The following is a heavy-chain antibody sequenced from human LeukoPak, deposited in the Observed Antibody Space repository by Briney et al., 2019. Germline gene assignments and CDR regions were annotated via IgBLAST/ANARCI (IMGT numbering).Heavy chain of an antibody. J-gene: IGHJ4*02. CDR2: IYPRDSET. Sequence: HGESLKISCQTSGSTFSNYWIAWVRPLPGKGLEWMGDIYPRDSETSDSPSFQGQVTFSVDTSISTAYLHWGGLKASDTAMYYCARFALTSSLDYWGQGTLVTVSS. V-gene: IGHV5-51*01. CDR1: GSTFSNYW. CDR3: ARFALTSSLDY. D-gene: IGHD6-13*01.